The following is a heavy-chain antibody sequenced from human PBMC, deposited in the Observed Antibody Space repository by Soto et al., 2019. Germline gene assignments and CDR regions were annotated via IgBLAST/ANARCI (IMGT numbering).Heavy chain of an antibody. V-gene: IGHV1-69*06. Sequence: ASVKVSCKASGGTFSSYAISWVRQAPGQGLEWMGGIIPIFGTANYAQKFQGRVTITADKSTSTAYMELSSLRSEDTAVYYCARRSTSLVDYYYGMDVWGQGTTVTVSS. J-gene: IGHJ6*02. CDR2: IIPIFGTA. CDR3: ARRSTSLVDYYYGMDV. CDR1: GGTFSSYA. D-gene: IGHD2-2*01.